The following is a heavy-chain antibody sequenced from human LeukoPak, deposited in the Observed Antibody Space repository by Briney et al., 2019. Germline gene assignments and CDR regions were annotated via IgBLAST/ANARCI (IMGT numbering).Heavy chain of an antibody. CDR3: ASQLEAYDFWSGYFL. Sequence: GASVKVSCKASGYTFTSYGISWVRQAPGQGLEWMGWISAYNGNTNYAQKLQGRVTMTTDTSTSTAYMELRSLRSDDTAVYYCASQLEAYDFWSGYFLWGQGTLVTVSS. CDR1: GYTFTSYG. D-gene: IGHD3-3*01. CDR2: ISAYNGNT. V-gene: IGHV1-18*04. J-gene: IGHJ4*02.